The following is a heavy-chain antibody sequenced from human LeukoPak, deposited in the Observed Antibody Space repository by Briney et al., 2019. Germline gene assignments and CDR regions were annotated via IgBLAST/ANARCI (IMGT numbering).Heavy chain of an antibody. Sequence: ASVKVSCKASGYTFTSYDINWVRRATGQGLEWMGWMNPNSGNTGYAQKFQGRVTITRNTSISTAYMELSSLRSEDTAVYYCARGHSSSWYRVSSGYYYYYMDVWGKGTTVTVSS. CDR3: ARGHSSSWYRVSSGYYYYYMDV. CDR1: GYTFTSYD. D-gene: IGHD6-13*01. V-gene: IGHV1-8*03. CDR2: MNPNSGNT. J-gene: IGHJ6*03.